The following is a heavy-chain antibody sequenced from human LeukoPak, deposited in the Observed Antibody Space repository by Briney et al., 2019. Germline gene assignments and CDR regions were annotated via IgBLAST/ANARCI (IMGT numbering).Heavy chain of an antibody. V-gene: IGHV4-59*01. CDR1: GGSISSYY. Sequence: SETLSLTCTVSGGSISSYYWSWIRQPPGKGLEWIWYIYYSGSTNYNPSLKSRVTISVDTSKNQFSLKLSSVTAADTAVYYCARDYTLTTFPYGMDVWGQGTTVTVSS. J-gene: IGHJ6*02. CDR3: ARDYTLTTFPYGMDV. CDR2: IYYSGST. D-gene: IGHD4/OR15-4a*01.